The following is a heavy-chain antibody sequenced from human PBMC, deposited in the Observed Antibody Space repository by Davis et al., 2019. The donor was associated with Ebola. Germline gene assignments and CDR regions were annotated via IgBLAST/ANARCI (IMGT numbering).Heavy chain of an antibody. CDR3: ARHGIRGDEIVVVPAAIER. Sequence: MPGGSLRLSCAVYGGSFSGYYWSWIRQPPGKGLEWIGEINHSGSTNYNPSLKSRVTISVDTSKNQFSLKLSSVTAADTAVYYCARHGIRGDEIVVVPAAIERWGQGTLVTVSS. V-gene: IGHV4-34*01. D-gene: IGHD2-2*02. CDR2: INHSGST. J-gene: IGHJ4*02. CDR1: GGSFSGYY.